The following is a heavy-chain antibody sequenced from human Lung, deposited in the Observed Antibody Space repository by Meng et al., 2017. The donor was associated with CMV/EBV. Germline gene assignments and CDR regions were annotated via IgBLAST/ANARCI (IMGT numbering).Heavy chain of an antibody. CDR3: APNYDFFAF. CDR2: IRSKPYGGTT. CDR1: GFTFGNYS. D-gene: IGHD3-3*01. V-gene: IGHV3-49*04. J-gene: IGHJ4*02. Sequence: GGSXRLSCTTSGFTFGNYSMSWVRQAPGKGLEWVGFIRSKPYGGTTDYAASVKGRFTISRDDSKSIAYRQMNRLKTEDTAIYYCAPNYDFFAFWGQGTMVTVSS.